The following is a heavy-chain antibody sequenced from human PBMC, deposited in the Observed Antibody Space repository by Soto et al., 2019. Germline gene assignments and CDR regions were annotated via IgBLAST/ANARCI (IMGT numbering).Heavy chain of an antibody. Sequence: QLHLRESGPGRVKPSETLSLTCTVSGGSITSSSYYWGWIRQPPGKGLEWIGSIYYSGSTYYNPSLKSRVTISVDTSKNQFSLKLSSVTAADTAVYYCATQEVGGSYVYTFDPWGQGTLVTVSS. CDR3: ATQEVGGSYVYTFDP. V-gene: IGHV4-39*01. J-gene: IGHJ5*02. CDR2: IYYSGST. CDR1: GGSITSSSYY. D-gene: IGHD1-26*01.